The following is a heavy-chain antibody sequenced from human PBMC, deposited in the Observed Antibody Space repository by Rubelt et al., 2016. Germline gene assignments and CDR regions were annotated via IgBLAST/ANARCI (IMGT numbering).Heavy chain of an antibody. CDR2: IYWDDDK. Sequence: QITLKESGPTLVKPTQTLTLTCTFSGLSLTSRPEGVGWIRQPPGKALEWLAVIYWDDDKRYSPSLKNRVTITKDTSKKQVVLTMTNMDPVDTATYYCARRGPAGASSGFDYWGQGTLVTVSS. CDR3: ARRGPAGASSGFDY. J-gene: IGHJ4*02. CDR1: GLSLTSRPEG. D-gene: IGHD2-2*01. V-gene: IGHV2-5*02.